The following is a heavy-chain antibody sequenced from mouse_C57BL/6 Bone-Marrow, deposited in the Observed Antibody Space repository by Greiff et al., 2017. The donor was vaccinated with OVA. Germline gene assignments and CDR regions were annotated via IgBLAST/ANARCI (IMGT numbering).Heavy chain of an antibody. CDR2: ISSGGDYI. Sequence: EVMLVESGEGLVKPGGSLKLSCAASGFTFSSYAMSWVRQTPEKRLEWVAYISSGGDYIYYADTVKGRFTISRDNARNTLYLQMSSLKSEDTAMYYCTRVRDHYAMDYWGQGTSVTVSS. CDR1: GFTFSSYA. J-gene: IGHJ4*01. CDR3: TRVRDHYAMDY. V-gene: IGHV5-9-1*02. D-gene: IGHD3-3*01.